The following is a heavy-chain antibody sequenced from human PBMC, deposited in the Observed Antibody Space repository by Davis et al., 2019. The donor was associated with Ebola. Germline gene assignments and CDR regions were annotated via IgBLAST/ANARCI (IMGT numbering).Heavy chain of an antibody. J-gene: IGHJ4*02. V-gene: IGHV4-59*12. CDR1: GGSISSYY. Sequence: MPSETLSLTCTVSGGSISSYYWSWIRQPPGKGLEWIGYIYYSGSTNYNPSLKSRVTISVDTSKNQFSLKLSSVTAADTAVYYCARDSDGAYYFDYWGQGTLVTVSS. D-gene: IGHD4/OR15-4a*01. CDR3: ARDSDGAYYFDY. CDR2: IYYSGST.